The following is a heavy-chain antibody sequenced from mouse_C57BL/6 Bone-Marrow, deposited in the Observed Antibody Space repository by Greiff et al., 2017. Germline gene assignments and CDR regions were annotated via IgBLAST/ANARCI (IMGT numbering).Heavy chain of an antibody. J-gene: IGHJ3*01. CDR2: INPSNGGT. CDR1: GYTFTSYW. V-gene: IGHV1-53*01. Sequence: QVQLKQPGTELVKPGASVKLSCKASGYTFTSYWMHWVKQRPGQGLEWIGNINPSNGGTNYNEKFKSKATLTVEKSSSTAYMQLSSLTSEDSAVYYCARVYYGYDGPAWFAYWGQGTLVTVSA. CDR3: ARVYYGYDGPAWFAY. D-gene: IGHD2-2*01.